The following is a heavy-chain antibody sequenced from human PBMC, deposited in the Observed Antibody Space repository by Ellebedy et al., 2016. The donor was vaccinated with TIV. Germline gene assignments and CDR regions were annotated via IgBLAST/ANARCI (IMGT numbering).Heavy chain of an antibody. J-gene: IGHJ4*02. CDR2: LQRGGTA. Sequence: GESLKISXAASGLIVSDNYTNWIRQPPGKGLEWVSVLQRGGTAYYADSVKGRFTISRDDSKNTLYLQMDSLRAEDTAVYYCARDFDYGSGYFDYWGQGTLATVSS. CDR3: ARDFDYGSGYFDY. CDR1: GLIVSDNY. D-gene: IGHD3-10*01. V-gene: IGHV3-53*01.